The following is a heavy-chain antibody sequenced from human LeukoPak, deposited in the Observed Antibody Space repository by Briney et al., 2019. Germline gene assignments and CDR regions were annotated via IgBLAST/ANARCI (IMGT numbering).Heavy chain of an antibody. Sequence: GGSLRLSCAASGFTVSSYSMNWVRQAPGKGLEWVSFISDSATTIYYVDSVKGRFTISRDNAKNSLYLQMNSLRDEDTAVYYCARSRPLRGVTVDYWGQGTLVTVSS. CDR2: ISDSATTI. J-gene: IGHJ4*02. CDR1: GFTVSSYS. CDR3: ARSRPLRGVTVDY. D-gene: IGHD3-10*01. V-gene: IGHV3-48*02.